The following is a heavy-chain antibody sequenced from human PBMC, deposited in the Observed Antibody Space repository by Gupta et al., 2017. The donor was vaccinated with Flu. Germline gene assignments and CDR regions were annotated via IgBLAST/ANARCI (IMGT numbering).Heavy chain of an antibody. Sequence: INLVRQVAGQGPEWVGWMNPITGNQGHEQRFQGRIALTRDTSMATAYMELSRLRSDDTAKYYCARGTNYHDFWGQGTLVTVSS. CDR2: MNPITGNQ. J-gene: IGHJ4*02. V-gene: IGHV1-8*01. CDR3: ARGTNYHDF.